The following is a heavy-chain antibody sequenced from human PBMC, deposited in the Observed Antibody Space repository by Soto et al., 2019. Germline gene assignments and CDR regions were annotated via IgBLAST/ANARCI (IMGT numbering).Heavy chain of an antibody. CDR2: ISYDGSNK. V-gene: IGHV3-30*04. Sequence: GGSLRLSCAASGFTFSSYAMHWVRQAPGKGLEWVAVISYDGSNKYSADSVKGRFTISRDNSKNTLYLQMNSLRAEDTAVYYCAKVLPDDFWSGSPLVGMDVWGQGTTVTVSS. D-gene: IGHD3-3*01. CDR1: GFTFSSYA. CDR3: AKVLPDDFWSGSPLVGMDV. J-gene: IGHJ6*02.